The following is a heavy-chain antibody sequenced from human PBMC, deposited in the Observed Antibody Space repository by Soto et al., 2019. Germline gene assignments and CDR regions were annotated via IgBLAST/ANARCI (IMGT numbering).Heavy chain of an antibody. CDR3: ARSGAGGYSYGYYYYYYGMDV. CDR1: GDSVSSNSAA. D-gene: IGHD5-18*01. CDR2: TYYRSKWYN. Sequence: SQTLSLTCVISGDSVSSNSAAWNWIRQSPSRGLEWLGRTYYRSKWYNDYAVSVKSRITINPDTSKNQFSLQLNSVTPEDTAVYYCARSGAGGYSYGYYYYYYGMDVWGQGTTVTVSS. V-gene: IGHV6-1*01. J-gene: IGHJ6*02.